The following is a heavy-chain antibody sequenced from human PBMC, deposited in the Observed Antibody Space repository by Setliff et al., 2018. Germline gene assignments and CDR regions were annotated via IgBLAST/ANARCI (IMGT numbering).Heavy chain of an antibody. Sequence: SVKVSCKASGGTFSSYAISWVRQAPGQGLEWMGGIIPILGIANYAQKFQGRVTITADKSTSTAYMELSSLRSEDTALYYCARANYYDSSGHSVYGMDVWGQGTTFTVSS. D-gene: IGHD3-22*01. J-gene: IGHJ6*02. CDR3: ARANYYDSSGHSVYGMDV. CDR2: IIPILGIA. CDR1: GGTFSSYA. V-gene: IGHV1-69*10.